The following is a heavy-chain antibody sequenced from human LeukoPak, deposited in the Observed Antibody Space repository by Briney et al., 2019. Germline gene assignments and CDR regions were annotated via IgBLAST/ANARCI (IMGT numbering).Heavy chain of an antibody. D-gene: IGHD6-19*01. CDR1: GFTFTNYV. V-gene: IGHV3-23*01. CDR3: ARRGGSRGWGAFDI. CDR2: ITGTADKT. J-gene: IGHJ3*02. Sequence: GGSLRLSCAASGFTFTNYVMNWVRQAPGKGLEWVSSITGTADKTYDADSVKGRFTISRDNSKNTLSLQMSSLKVEDTAIYYCARRGGSRGWGAFDIWGQGTIVTVSS.